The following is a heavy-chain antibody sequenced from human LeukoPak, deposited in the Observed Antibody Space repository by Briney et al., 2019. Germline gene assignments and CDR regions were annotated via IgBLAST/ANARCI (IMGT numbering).Heavy chain of an antibody. D-gene: IGHD1-14*01. V-gene: IGHV4-4*02. CDR2: IYHSGST. CDR3: ARDYAGDWYFDL. Sequence: PSETLPLTCTVSGGSISSSNWWSWVRQPPGKGLEWIGEIYHSGSTNYNPSLKSRVTISVDKSKNQFSLKLSSVTAADTAVYYCARDYAGDWYFDLWGRGTLVTVPS. CDR1: GGSISSSNW. J-gene: IGHJ2*01.